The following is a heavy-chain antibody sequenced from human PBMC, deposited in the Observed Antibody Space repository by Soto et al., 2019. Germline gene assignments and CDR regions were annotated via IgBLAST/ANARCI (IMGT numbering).Heavy chain of an antibody. CDR2: IYPGDSDT. CDR1: GYSFTSYW. D-gene: IGHD6-19*01. Sequence: PVESLKISCKGSGYSFTSYWIAWVRQMPGKGLECMGIIYPGDSDTRYSPSFEGQVTISADKSINTAYLQWSSLKASDSAMYYCARPFDTSGWYDHWGQGTLVTVSS. J-gene: IGHJ5*02. V-gene: IGHV5-51*01. CDR3: ARPFDTSGWYDH.